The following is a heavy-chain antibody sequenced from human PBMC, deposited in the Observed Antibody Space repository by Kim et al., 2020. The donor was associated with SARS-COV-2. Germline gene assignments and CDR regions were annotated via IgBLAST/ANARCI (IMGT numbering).Heavy chain of an antibody. CDR3: AREAAMVRGVMNAFDI. Sequence: DSVKDRFSISRDNSKNTLYLQMNSLRAEDTALYYCAREAAMVRGVMNAFDIWGQGTRVTVSS. J-gene: IGHJ3*02. D-gene: IGHD3-10*01. V-gene: IGHV3-30*01.